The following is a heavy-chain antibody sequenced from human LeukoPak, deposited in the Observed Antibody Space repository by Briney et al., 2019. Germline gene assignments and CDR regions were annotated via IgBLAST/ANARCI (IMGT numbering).Heavy chain of an antibody. J-gene: IGHJ6*02. V-gene: IGHV4-39*07. CDR2: IYYSGST. Sequence: SETLSLTCTVSGGSISSSSYYWGWIRQPPGKGLEWIGSIYYSGSTYYNPSLKSRVTISVDTSKNQFSLKLSSVTAADTAVYYCARGWGLGSSSYYYYYGMDVWGQGTTVTVSS. D-gene: IGHD6-13*01. CDR3: ARGWGLGSSSYYYYYGMDV. CDR1: GGSISSSSYY.